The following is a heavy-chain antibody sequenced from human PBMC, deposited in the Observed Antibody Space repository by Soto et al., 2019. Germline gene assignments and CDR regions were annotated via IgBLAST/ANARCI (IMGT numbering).Heavy chain of an antibody. CDR2: INPNNGDT. CDR1: GYTFTGFY. J-gene: IGHJ4*02. V-gene: IGHV1-2*02. CDR3: AKIRTYYYSSGSLNY. D-gene: IGHD3-22*01. Sequence: ASVKVSCKASGYTFTGFYLHWVRRAPGQGLEWMGWINPNNGDTNYAQRFQGRVIMTRDTSITTAYMEVSRLRSDDTAVYYCAKIRTYYYSSGSLNYWGQGTQVTVLL.